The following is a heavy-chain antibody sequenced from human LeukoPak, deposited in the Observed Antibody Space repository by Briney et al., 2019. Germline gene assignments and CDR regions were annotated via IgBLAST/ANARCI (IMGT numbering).Heavy chain of an antibody. J-gene: IGHJ4*02. CDR3: ARGGTAMVTYY. D-gene: IGHD5-18*01. V-gene: IGHV1-2*02. Sequence: ASVKVSCKASGYTFTGYYMHWVRQAPGQGLEWMGWINPNSGGTNCAQKFQGRVTMTRDTSISTAYMELSRLRSDDTAVYYCARGGTAMVTYYWGQGTLVTVSS. CDR2: INPNSGGT. CDR1: GYTFTGYY.